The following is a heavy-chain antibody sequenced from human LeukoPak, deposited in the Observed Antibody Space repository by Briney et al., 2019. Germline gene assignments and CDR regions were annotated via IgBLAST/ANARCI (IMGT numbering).Heavy chain of an antibody. CDR3: AKAPAASCIGSNCYHFDW. V-gene: IGHV3-23*01. D-gene: IGHD2-15*01. Sequence: PGGSLRLPCAASGFTFNTYAMSWVRQAPGKRLEWVSAISASDPGTYYADSVKGRFTISRDNSKNTLFLQMNSLRAEDTAVYYCAKAPAASCIGSNCYHFDWWGQGTLVTVSS. J-gene: IGHJ4*02. CDR1: GFTFNTYA. CDR2: ISASDPGT.